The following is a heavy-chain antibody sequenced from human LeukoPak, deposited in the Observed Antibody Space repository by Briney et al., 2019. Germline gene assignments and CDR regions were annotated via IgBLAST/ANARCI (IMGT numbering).Heavy chain of an antibody. CDR1: GKNNYW. CDR3: ATDLNWVFH. V-gene: IGHV3-7*01. Sequence: GSLRLSCIGSGKNNYWMTWVRQAPGKGLQSLANINKDGSEKYYLDSVKGRITISRDNMKNSVFLEINSLRAEDTGIYYCATDLNWVFHWRQGTLVTVSS. J-gene: IGHJ4*02. D-gene: IGHD3-16*01. CDR2: INKDGSEK.